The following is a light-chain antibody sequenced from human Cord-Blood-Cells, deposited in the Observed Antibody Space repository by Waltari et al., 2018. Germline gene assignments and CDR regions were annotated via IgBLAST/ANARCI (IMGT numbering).Light chain of an antibody. CDR3: QSYDSSLSGSV. CDR1: SSNIGAGYD. J-gene: IGLJ2*01. Sequence: QSVLTQPPSVSGAPGQRVTISCTGSSSNIGAGYDVHWYQQLPGTAPKLRIYCNSNRPSGVPDRFSGSKSGTSASLAITGLQAEDEADYYCQSYDSSLSGSVFGGGTKLTVL. V-gene: IGLV1-40*01. CDR2: CNS.